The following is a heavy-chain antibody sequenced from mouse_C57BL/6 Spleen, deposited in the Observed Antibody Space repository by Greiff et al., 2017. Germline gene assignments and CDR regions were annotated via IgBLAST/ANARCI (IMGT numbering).Heavy chain of an antibody. CDR1: GYSFTGYY. D-gene: IGHD2-3*01. V-gene: IGHV1-42*01. Sequence: EVKLVESGPELVKPGASVKISCKASGYSFTGYYMNWVKQSPEKSLEWIGEINPSTGGTTYNQKFKAKATLTVDKSSSTAYMQLKSLTSEDSAVYYCARGGLLRGMDYWGQGTSVTVSS. J-gene: IGHJ4*01. CDR3: ARGGLLRGMDY. CDR2: INPSTGGT.